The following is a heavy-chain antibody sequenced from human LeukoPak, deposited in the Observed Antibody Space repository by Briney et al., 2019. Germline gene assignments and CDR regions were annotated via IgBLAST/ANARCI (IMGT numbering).Heavy chain of an antibody. CDR3: AKGPRYCSGGSCSPQDY. Sequence: GGSLRLFCTASGFTFSITYMAWVRQAPGKGLEWVSVIYGGGDAYYADSVKGRFTIARDNSKKTLSLQMNNLRVEDTAVYYCAKGPRYCSGGSCSPQDYWGQGTLVTVSS. J-gene: IGHJ4*02. CDR1: GFTFSITY. D-gene: IGHD2-15*01. CDR2: IYGGGDA. V-gene: IGHV3-66*01.